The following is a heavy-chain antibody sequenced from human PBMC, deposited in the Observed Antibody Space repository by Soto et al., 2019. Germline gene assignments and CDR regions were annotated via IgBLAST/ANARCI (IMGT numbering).Heavy chain of an antibody. CDR2: ISGSGGST. J-gene: IGHJ4*02. CDR3: ARGYCSGDTCYHIDY. CDR1: GFTFSSYV. V-gene: IGHV3-23*01. Sequence: GGSLRLFCAASGFTFSSYVMRWVRQAPGKGLEWVSSISGSGGSTYYTDSVKGRFTISRDNSKNTVYLQMNSLRAEDTAVYFCARGYCSGDTCYHIDYWGQGTLVTVSS. D-gene: IGHD2-15*01.